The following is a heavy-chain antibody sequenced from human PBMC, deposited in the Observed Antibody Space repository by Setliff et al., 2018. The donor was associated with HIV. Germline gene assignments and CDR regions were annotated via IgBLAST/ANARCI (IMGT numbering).Heavy chain of an antibody. CDR3: VRGVQSPPHYSYYYMDV. Sequence: KVSCKASRSTFNSHTINWVRQAPGQGLDWMGRIIPILGVANYAQRFLGKVTITADKSTSTAYMELTSLRFDDTAMYYCVRGVQSPPHYSYYYMDVWGEGTMVTVS. J-gene: IGHJ6*03. D-gene: IGHD3-3*01. CDR1: RSTFNSHT. V-gene: IGHV1-69*02. CDR2: IIPILGVA.